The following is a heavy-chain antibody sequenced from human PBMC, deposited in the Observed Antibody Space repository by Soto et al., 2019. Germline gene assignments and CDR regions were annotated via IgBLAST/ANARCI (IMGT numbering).Heavy chain of an antibody. D-gene: IGHD3-3*01. CDR2: ISGSGGST. Sequence: GGSLRLSCAASGFTFSSYAMSWVRQAPGKGLEWVSAISGSGGSTYYADSVKGRFTISRDNSKNTLYLQMNSLRAGDTAVYYCAKAFSVTYYDFWSGPPTARNYYYYYGMDVWGQGTTVTVSS. CDR1: GFTFSSYA. CDR3: AKAFSVTYYDFWSGPPTARNYYYYYGMDV. V-gene: IGHV3-23*01. J-gene: IGHJ6*02.